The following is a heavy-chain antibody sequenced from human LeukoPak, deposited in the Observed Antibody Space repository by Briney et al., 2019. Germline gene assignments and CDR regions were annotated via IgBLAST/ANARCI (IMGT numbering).Heavy chain of an antibody. CDR1: GGSISSSSYY. Sequence: SETLSLTCTVSGGSISSSSYYWGWIRQPPGKGPEWIGIIYYSGSTNYNPSLKSRVTMSLDTSKNQFSLKLSSVTAADTAVYYCASVRGYSSGWYASGFDPWGQGTLVTVSS. J-gene: IGHJ5*02. D-gene: IGHD6-19*01. V-gene: IGHV4-39*07. CDR2: IYYSGST. CDR3: ASVRGYSSGWYASGFDP.